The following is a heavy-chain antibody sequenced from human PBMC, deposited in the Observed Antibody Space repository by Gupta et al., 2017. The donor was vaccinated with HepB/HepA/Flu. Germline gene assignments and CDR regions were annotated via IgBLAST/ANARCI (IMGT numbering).Heavy chain of an antibody. V-gene: IGHV5-51*01. Sequence: EVQLVQSGAEVKKPGESLKIPCKGSGYSFSTYWTDWVRQIPGKGLGWMGIIYPGDSDTRYTPSFQGQVTISADKSISTAYLQWGSLRASDTAIYYCARLRFCTSHGYPKEQGWFDPWCQGTLVTVSS. CDR3: ARLRFCTSHGYPKEQGWFDP. CDR1: GYSFSTYW. D-gene: IGHD2-8*01. J-gene: IGHJ5*02. CDR2: IYPGDSDT.